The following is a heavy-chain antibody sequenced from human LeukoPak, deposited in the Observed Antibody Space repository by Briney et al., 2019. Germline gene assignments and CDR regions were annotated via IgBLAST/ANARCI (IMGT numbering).Heavy chain of an antibody. CDR1: GFTFSTYS. D-gene: IGHD3-22*01. CDR2: IDSGSSTI. CDR3: ARDGYYYDSSGYFDY. V-gene: IGHV3-48*01. Sequence: GGSLRLSCAASGFTFSTYSMNWVRQAPGEGLEWVSYIDSGSSTIYYADSVKGRFTVSRDNAKNSLYLQMNSLRAEDTAVYYCARDGYYYDSSGYFDYWGQGTLVTVSS. J-gene: IGHJ4*02.